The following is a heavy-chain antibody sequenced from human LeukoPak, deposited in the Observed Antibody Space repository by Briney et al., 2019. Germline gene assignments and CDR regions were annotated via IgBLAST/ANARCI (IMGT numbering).Heavy chain of an antibody. CDR3: ASGLGYCSSTSCYALGY. J-gene: IGHJ4*02. CDR1: GYTFTSYA. Sequence: ASVKVSCKASGYTFTSYAMHWVRQAPGQRLEWMGWINAGNDNTKYSQKFQGRVTITRDTSASTAYMELSSLRSEDTAVYYCASGLGYCSSTSCYALGYWGQGTLVTVSS. V-gene: IGHV1-3*01. D-gene: IGHD2-2*01. CDR2: INAGNDNT.